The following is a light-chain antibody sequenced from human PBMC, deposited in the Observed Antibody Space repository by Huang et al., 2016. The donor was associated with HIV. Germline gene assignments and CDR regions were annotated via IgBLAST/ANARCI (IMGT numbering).Light chain of an antibody. CDR2: GAS. CDR1: QDIGTS. CDR3: QQLHTYPIT. J-gene: IGKJ5*01. Sequence: QLTQSPPSLSASVGDTIIISCRASQDIGTSLAVYQQKTGRAPKLLISGASTLQTGVPSRFSGDSAGTFFTLFITVLQPEDFASYYCQQLHTYPITFGQGTRLDIK. V-gene: IGKV1-13*02.